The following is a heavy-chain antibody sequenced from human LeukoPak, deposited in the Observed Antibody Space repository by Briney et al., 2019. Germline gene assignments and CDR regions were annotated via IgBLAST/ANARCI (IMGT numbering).Heavy chain of an antibody. CDR2: IRYDGSNK. V-gene: IGHV3-30*02. CDR3: AKGETYDILTGYYDY. Sequence: GGSLRLSCAASGFTFSSYGMHWVRRAPGKGLEWVAFIRYDGSNKYYADSVKGRFTISRDNSKNTLYLQMNSLRAEDTAVYYCAKGETYDILTGYYDYWGQGTLVTVSS. J-gene: IGHJ4*02. D-gene: IGHD3-9*01. CDR1: GFTFSSYG.